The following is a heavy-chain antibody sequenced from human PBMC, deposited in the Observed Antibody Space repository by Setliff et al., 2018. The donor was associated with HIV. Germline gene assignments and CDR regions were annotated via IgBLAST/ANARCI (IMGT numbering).Heavy chain of an antibody. Sequence: PSETLSLTCAVYGGSLSGYHWSWIRQSPEKGLEWIGEINHSGSTNYNPSLKSRVTMSVDTSKNQFSLKLSSVTAADTAVYYCARGGGYDRSGYYPFDYWGRGTQVTVSS. J-gene: IGHJ4*02. V-gene: IGHV4-34*01. CDR1: GGSLSGYH. CDR3: ARGGGYDRSGYYPFDY. D-gene: IGHD3-22*01. CDR2: INHSGST.